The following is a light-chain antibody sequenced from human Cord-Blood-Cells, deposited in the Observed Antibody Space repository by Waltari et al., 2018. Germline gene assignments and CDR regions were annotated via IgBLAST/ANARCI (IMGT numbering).Light chain of an antibody. Sequence: IVMTQSPDSLAVSLGERATINCKSSQSVLYSSNNKNYLAWYQQKPGPPPKLLIYWASTRESGVPDRFSGSGSGTDFTLTISSLQAEDVAVYYCQQYYSTPWTFGQGTKVEIK. CDR1: QSVLYSSNNKNY. CDR3: QQYYSTPWT. CDR2: WAS. J-gene: IGKJ1*01. V-gene: IGKV4-1*01.